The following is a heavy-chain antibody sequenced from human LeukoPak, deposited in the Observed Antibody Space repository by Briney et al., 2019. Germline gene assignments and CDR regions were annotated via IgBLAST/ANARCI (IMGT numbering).Heavy chain of an antibody. CDR2: IIPIFGTA. V-gene: IGHV1-69*05. D-gene: IGHD4-23*01. CDR3: ASYGGYGGNYFDY. J-gene: IGHJ4*02. Sequence: GASVKVSCKASGGTFSSYAISWVRQAPGQGLEWMERIIPIFGTANYAQKFQGRVTITTDESTSTAYMELSSLRSEDTAVYYCASYGGYGGNYFDYWGQGTLVTVSS. CDR1: GGTFSSYA.